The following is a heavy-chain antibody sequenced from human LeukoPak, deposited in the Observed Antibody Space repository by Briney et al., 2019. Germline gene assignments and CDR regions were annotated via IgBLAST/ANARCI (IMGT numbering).Heavy chain of an antibody. CDR2: ISGSGGST. V-gene: IGHV3-23*01. J-gene: IGHJ6*02. CDR1: GFTFSSYW. D-gene: IGHD3-22*01. CDR3: AKSVDSSGYYYYYYYYGMDV. Sequence: PGGSLRLSCAASGFTFSSYWMSWVRQAPGKGLEWVSAISGSGGSTYYADSVKGRFTISRDNSKNTLYLQMNSLRAEDTAVYYCAKSVDSSGYYYYYYYYGMDVWGQGTTVTVSS.